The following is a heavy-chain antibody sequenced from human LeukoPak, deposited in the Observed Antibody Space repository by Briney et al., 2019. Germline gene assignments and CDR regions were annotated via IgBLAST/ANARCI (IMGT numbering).Heavy chain of an antibody. Sequence: SETLSLTCTVSGGSISSSDFYWGWIRQPPGKGLEWIGTMYYSGSTYYNPSLKSRVTISVDTSENQLSLKLSSVTAADTAVYYCAMRGFRNWFDPWGLGTLVTVSS. D-gene: IGHD3-10*01. CDR1: GGSISSSDFY. CDR3: AMRGFRNWFDP. V-gene: IGHV4-39*01. J-gene: IGHJ5*02. CDR2: MYYSGST.